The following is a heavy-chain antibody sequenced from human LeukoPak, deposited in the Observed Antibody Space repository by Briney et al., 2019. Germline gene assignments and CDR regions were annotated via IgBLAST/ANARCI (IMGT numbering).Heavy chain of an antibody. J-gene: IGHJ3*01. CDR1: GDSVSGNSTA. Sequence: SQTLSLTCAISGDSVSGNSTAYNWIRQSPSRGLEWLGRTYYRSKWYNDYAVSVKSRIIINPDTSKNQLSLQLKSVTPEDTAVYYCGRGGQGGGYSAYEAFDFWGQGTMVTVSS. V-gene: IGHV6-1*01. CDR2: TYYRSKWYN. D-gene: IGHD5-24*01. CDR3: GRGGQGGGYSAYEAFDF.